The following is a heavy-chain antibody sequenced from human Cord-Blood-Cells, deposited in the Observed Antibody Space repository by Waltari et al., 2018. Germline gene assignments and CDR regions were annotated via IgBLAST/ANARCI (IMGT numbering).Heavy chain of an antibody. CDR3: AAGIAVAVWYFDL. CDR1: GGPIRSSSYS. V-gene: IGHV4-39*01. J-gene: IGHJ2*01. Sequence: QLQLQESGPGLVKPSETLSLTCTVPGGPIRSSSYSWAWIPQPPGKGLEWIGSIYYSGSTYYNPSLKSRVTISVDTSKNQFSLKLSSVTAADTAVYYCAAGIAVAVWYFDLWGRGTLVTVSS. D-gene: IGHD6-19*01. CDR2: IYYSGST.